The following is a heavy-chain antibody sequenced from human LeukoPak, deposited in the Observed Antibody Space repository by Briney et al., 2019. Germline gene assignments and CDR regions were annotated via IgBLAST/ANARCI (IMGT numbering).Heavy chain of an antibody. V-gene: IGHV4-59*01. CDR3: ARSSVAMGYSNDY. Sequence: SETLSLTCAVYGGSFSGYYWSWIRQPPGKGLEWIGYIYYSGSTNYNPSLKSRVTISVDTSKNQFSLKLSSVTAADTAVYYCARSSVAMGYSNDYWGQGTLVTVSS. D-gene: IGHD4-11*01. CDR1: GGSFSGYY. CDR2: IYYSGST. J-gene: IGHJ4*02.